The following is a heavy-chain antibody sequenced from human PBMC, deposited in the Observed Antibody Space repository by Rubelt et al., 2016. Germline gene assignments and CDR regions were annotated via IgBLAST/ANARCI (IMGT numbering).Heavy chain of an antibody. J-gene: IGHJ4*02. Sequence: EVRLVESGGGVVQPGGSLRLSCAASGFAFSNYAMSWVRLAPGKGLEWVSTISGGGGSIYYADSVRGRFAISRDNSKNTVFLQVNSLRAEDTAVYYWARGYLSNSFDYWGQGTLVTVSS. CDR3: ARGYLSNSFDY. D-gene: IGHD4-11*01. CDR2: ISGGGGSI. CDR1: GFAFSNYA. V-gene: IGHV3-23*04.